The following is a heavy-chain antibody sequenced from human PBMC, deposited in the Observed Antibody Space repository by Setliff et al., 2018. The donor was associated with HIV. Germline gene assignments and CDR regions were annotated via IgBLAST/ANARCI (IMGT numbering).Heavy chain of an antibody. CDR2: IYTSGST. D-gene: IGHD3-9*01. Sequence: PSETLSLTCTVSGVSISGYYWSWIRQPPGKGLEWIGYIYTSGSTSYNPSLKSRVTISVDTSKNHFSLKLTSVTAADTAVYYCARHRYYDILFDPWGQGTLVTVSS. CDR1: GVSISGYY. J-gene: IGHJ5*02. V-gene: IGHV4-59*08. CDR3: ARHRYYDILFDP.